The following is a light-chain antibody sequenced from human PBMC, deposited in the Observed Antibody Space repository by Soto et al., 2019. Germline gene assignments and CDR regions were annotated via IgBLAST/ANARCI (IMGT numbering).Light chain of an antibody. Sequence: QPVLTQSPSASASLGASVKPTCTLSSGHSTYAIAWHQQQPEKGPRYLMKLNSDGSHSKGDGIPDRFSGSSSGAERYLSISSLQSEDEADYYCQTWVTGPPWVFGGGTKLTVL. J-gene: IGLJ3*02. CDR3: QTWVTGPPWV. CDR2: LNSDGSH. CDR1: SGHSTYA. V-gene: IGLV4-69*01.